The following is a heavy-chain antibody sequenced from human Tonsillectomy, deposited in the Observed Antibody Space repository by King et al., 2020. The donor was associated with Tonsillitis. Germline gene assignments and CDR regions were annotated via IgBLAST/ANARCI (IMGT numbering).Heavy chain of an antibody. V-gene: IGHV4-59*01. CDR1: GGSISSYY. J-gene: IGHJ6*02. CDR2: IYYSWST. D-gene: IGHD3-10*01. CDR3: SRDGGRSSGTFYYGMDV. Sequence: VQLQESGPGLVKPSETLSLTCTVSGGSISSYYWSWIRQPPGKGLEWIGYIYYSWSTNYNPSLKSRVTISVDTSKNQFSLKLSSVTAADTAVYYCSRDGGRSSGTFYYGMDVWGQGTTVTVSS.